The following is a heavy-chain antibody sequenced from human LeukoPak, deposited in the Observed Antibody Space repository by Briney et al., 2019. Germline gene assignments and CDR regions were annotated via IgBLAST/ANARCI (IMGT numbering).Heavy chain of an antibody. V-gene: IGHV1-8*03. CDR1: GYTFTSYD. CDR2: MNPNSGNT. Sequence: WASVTVSCKASGYTFTSYDINWVRQATGQGLEWMGWMNPNSGNTGYAQKFQGRVTITRNTSISTAYMELSSLRSEDTAVYYCARGGGHFWSGYLPGYYYYYMDVWGKGTTVTVSS. D-gene: IGHD3-3*02. J-gene: IGHJ6*03. CDR3: ARGGGHFWSGYLPGYYYYYMDV.